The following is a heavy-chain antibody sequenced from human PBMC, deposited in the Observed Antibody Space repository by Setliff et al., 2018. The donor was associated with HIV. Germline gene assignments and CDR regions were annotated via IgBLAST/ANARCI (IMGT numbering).Heavy chain of an antibody. CDR1: GFTVSSNY. CDR2: IYSGGST. D-gene: IGHD6-6*01. J-gene: IGHJ6*03. Sequence: PGESLRLSCAASGFTVSSNYMSWVRQAPGKGLEWVSVIYSGGSTYYADSVRGRFTISRHNSKNTLYLQMNSLRAEDTAVYYCARDTYSRSSVGNYYYYYMDVWGKGTTVTVSS. V-gene: IGHV3-53*04. CDR3: ARDTYSRSSVGNYYYYYMDV.